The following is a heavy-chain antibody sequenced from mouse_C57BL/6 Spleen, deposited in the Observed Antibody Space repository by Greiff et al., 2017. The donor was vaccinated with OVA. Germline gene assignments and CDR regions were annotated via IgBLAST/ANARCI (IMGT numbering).Heavy chain of an antibody. CDR2: IDPSDSYT. CDR3: ARGWDLDY. V-gene: IGHV1-59*01. D-gene: IGHD4-1*01. J-gene: IGHJ2*01. CDR1: GYTFTSYW. Sequence: QVQLQQPGAELVRPGTSVKLSCKASGYTFTSYWMHWVKQRPGQGLEWIGVIDPSDSYTNYNQKFKGKATLTVDTSSSTAYMQLSSLTSEDSAVYYCARGWDLDYWGQGTTLTVSS.